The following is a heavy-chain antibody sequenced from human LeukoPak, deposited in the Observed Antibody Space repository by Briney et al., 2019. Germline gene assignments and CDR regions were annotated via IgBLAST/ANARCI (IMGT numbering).Heavy chain of an antibody. CDR2: IYYSGST. J-gene: IGHJ6*03. Sequence: VKPSETLSLTCTVSGGSISSHYWSWIRQPPGKGLEWIGYIYYSGSTNYNPSLKSRVTISVDTSKNQFSLKLSPVTAADTAVYYCARAWGYDFWSGYSTEHYYYYMDVWGKGTTVTVSS. V-gene: IGHV4-59*11. D-gene: IGHD3-3*01. CDR3: ARAWGYDFWSGYSTEHYYYYMDV. CDR1: GGSISSHY.